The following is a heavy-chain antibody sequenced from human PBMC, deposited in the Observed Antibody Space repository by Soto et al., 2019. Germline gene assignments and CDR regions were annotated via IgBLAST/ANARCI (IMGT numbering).Heavy chain of an antibody. CDR3: ARDRYSSGWLDALDI. D-gene: IGHD6-19*01. J-gene: IGHJ3*02. V-gene: IGHV3-53*04. CDR1: GFTVSSYY. CDR2: IFTGGST. Sequence: EVQLVESGGGLVQPGGSLRLSCAASGFTVSSYYMSWVRQAPGKGLEWVSVIFTGGSTYYADSVKGRFTISRHSSKNTVYLQMNSLRAEDTAVYYCARDRYSSGWLDALDIWGQGTMVTVSS.